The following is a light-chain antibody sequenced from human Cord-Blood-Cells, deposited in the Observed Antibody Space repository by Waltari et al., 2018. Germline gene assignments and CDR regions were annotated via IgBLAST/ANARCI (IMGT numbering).Light chain of an antibody. J-gene: IGKJ1*01. CDR2: AAS. Sequence: DIQMIQSPSSLSASVGDRVTITFRASQSISNYLNWYQQKPGKAPKLLIYAASSLQSGVPSRFSGSGSGTDFTLTISSLQPEDFATYYCQQSDSTPPTFGQGTKVEIK. V-gene: IGKV1-39*01. CDR1: QSISNY. CDR3: QQSDSTPPT.